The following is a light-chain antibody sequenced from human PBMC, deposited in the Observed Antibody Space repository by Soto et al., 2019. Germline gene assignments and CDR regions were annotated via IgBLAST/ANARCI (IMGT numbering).Light chain of an antibody. Sequence: DIQMTQSPSSLSASVGERVTITCRASQSIGRFLAWYQHQPGKAPKLLISDASSLERGVPSRFSGSGSGTESPLTIRRLQPDDFATYSCQQYHAYSRTFGQGTQVDIK. CDR3: QQYHAYSRT. V-gene: IGKV1-5*01. CDR1: QSIGRF. J-gene: IGKJ1*01. CDR2: DAS.